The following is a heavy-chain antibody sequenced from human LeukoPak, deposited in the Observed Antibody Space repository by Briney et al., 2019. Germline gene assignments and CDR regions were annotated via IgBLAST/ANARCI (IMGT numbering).Heavy chain of an antibody. CDR2: IWYYGSNK. V-gene: IGHV3-33*06. Sequence: GGSLRLSCAASGFTFSSYVMHWVRQAPGKGLEWVAVIWYYGSNKYYADSVKGRFTISRDNSKNTLYLQINSLRAEDTAVYYCAKDYGGYMDVWGKGTTVTVSS. J-gene: IGHJ6*03. CDR3: AKDYGGYMDV. CDR1: GFTFSSYV. D-gene: IGHD4-23*01.